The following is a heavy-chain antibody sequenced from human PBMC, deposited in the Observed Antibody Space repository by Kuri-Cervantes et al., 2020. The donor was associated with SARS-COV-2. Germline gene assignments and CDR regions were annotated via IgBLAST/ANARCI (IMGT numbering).Heavy chain of an antibody. CDR2: IYYDGSNK. J-gene: IGHJ6*02. V-gene: IGHV3-30*02. CDR1: GFTFSLYG. CDR3: AKAVVSYYYYGMDV. D-gene: IGHD3-22*01. Sequence: GESLKISCEASGFTFSLYGMHWVRQAPGKGLEWVAVIYYDGSNKYYADSVKGRFTISRDNSKNTLYLQMNSLRAEDTAVYYCAKAVVSYYYYGMDVWGQGTMVTVSS.